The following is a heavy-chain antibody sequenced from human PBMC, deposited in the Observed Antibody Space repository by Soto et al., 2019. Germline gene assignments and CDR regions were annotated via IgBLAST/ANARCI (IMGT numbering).Heavy chain of an antibody. Sequence: SVKVSCKASGGTFSSYAISWVRQAPGQGLEWMGGIIPIFGTANYAQKFQGRVTITADKSTSTAYMELSSLRSEDTAVYYCARDPGIAADDRGVKDHYYYGRDVWGQGTTVTVSS. V-gene: IGHV1-69*06. CDR2: IIPIFGTA. D-gene: IGHD6-13*01. CDR3: ARDPGIAADDRGVKDHYYYGRDV. J-gene: IGHJ6*02. CDR1: GGTFSSYA.